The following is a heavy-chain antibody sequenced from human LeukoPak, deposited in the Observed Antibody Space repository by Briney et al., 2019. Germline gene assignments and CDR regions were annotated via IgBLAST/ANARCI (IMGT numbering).Heavy chain of an antibody. D-gene: IGHD2-15*01. CDR3: ARARGDEYCSGGSCYYFDY. CDR1: GFTFSSYA. V-gene: IGHV3-64*01. CDR2: ISSNRGST. J-gene: IGHJ4*02. Sequence: PGGSLRLSCAASGFTFSSYAMHWVRQAPGKGLEYVSAISSNRGSTYYANSVKGRFTISRDNSKNTLYLQMGSLRAEDMAVYYCARARGDEYCSGGSCYYFDYWGQGTLVTVSS.